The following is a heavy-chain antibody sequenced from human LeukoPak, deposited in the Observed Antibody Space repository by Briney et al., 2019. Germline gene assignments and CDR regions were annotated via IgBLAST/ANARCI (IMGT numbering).Heavy chain of an antibody. Sequence: SETLSLTCTVSGGSISSYYWSWIRQPPGKGLEWIGEINHSGSTSYNPSLKSRVTISVDTSKNQFSLKLSSVTAADTAVYYCARHRRYIVGATHFDYWGQGTLVTVSS. J-gene: IGHJ4*02. CDR3: ARHRRYIVGATHFDY. D-gene: IGHD1-26*01. CDR2: INHSGST. CDR1: GGSISSYY. V-gene: IGHV4-34*01.